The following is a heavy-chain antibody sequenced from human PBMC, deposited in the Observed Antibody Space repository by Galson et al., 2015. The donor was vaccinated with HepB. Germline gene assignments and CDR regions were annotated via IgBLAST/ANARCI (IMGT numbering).Heavy chain of an antibody. D-gene: IGHD2-2*01. CDR2: ISSSSSYI. CDR3: ARDRWDIVVVPAAGPPFDY. Sequence: SLRLSCAASGFTFSSYSMNWVRQAPGKGLEWVSSISSSSSYIYYADSVKGRFTISRDNAKNSLYLQMNSLRAEDTAVYYCARDRWDIVVVPAAGPPFDYWGQGTLVTVSS. J-gene: IGHJ4*02. V-gene: IGHV3-21*01. CDR1: GFTFSSYS.